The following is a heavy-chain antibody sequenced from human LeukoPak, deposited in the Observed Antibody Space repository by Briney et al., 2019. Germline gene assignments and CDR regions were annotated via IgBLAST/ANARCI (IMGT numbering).Heavy chain of an antibody. V-gene: IGHV1-18*01. J-gene: IGHJ4*02. CDR2: ISAYNGNT. CDR3: ARETPGIAAAGNDY. CDR1: GYTFTSYG. D-gene: IGHD6-13*01. Sequence: ASVKVSCKASGYTFTSYGISLVRQAPGQGLEWMGWISAYNGNTNYAQKLQGRVTMTTDTSTSTAYMELRSLRSDDTAVYYCARETPGIAAAGNDYWGQGTLVTVSS.